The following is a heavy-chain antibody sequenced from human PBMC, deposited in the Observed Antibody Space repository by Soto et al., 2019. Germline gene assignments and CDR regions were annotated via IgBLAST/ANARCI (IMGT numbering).Heavy chain of an antibody. Sequence: QVQLQQWGAGLLKPSETLSLTCGVYDGSFSGYYWNWIRQPPGKGLEWIGEINPSGGTNYNPSLKSRVTISADTSKNQSSLKLSSVTAADTAVYYCARIRVTRGQRHLDFWGQGTLVTVSS. D-gene: IGHD2-21*02. CDR1: DGSFSGYY. J-gene: IGHJ4*02. CDR2: INPSGGT. V-gene: IGHV4-34*01. CDR3: ARIRVTRGQRHLDF.